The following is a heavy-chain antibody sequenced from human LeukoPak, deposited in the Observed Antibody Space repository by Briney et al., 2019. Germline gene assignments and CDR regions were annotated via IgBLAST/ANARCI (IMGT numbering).Heavy chain of an antibody. V-gene: IGHV1-2*02. Sequence: ASVKVSCKASGYTFTGYYMHWVRQAPGQGLEWMGWINPNSGGTNYAQKFQGRVTMTRDTSISTAYMELSRLRSDDPAVYYCARVGSSSSEYFDYWGQGTLVTVSS. CDR1: GYTFTGYY. J-gene: IGHJ4*02. CDR2: INPNSGGT. D-gene: IGHD6-6*01. CDR3: ARVGSSSSEYFDY.